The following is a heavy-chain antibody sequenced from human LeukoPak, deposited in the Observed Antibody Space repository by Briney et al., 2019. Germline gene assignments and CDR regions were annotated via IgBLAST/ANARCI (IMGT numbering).Heavy chain of an antibody. Sequence: GGSLRLSCAASGFTFRNYEMNWVRQAPGKGLEWASYISTSGNTRYYADSVKGRFTISRDNAKNSLYLQMNSLRVEDTAVYYCARELSGTTSYYFDYWGQGTLVTVSS. D-gene: IGHD1-7*01. CDR1: GFTFRNYE. J-gene: IGHJ4*02. V-gene: IGHV3-48*03. CDR3: ARELSGTTSYYFDY. CDR2: ISTSGNTR.